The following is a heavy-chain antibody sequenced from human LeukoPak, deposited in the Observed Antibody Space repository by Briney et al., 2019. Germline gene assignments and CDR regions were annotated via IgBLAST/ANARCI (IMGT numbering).Heavy chain of an antibody. Sequence: PGGSLRLSCAASGFTFSSYEMNWVRQAPGKGLVWVSRINSDGSSTSYADSVKGRFTISRDNAKNTLYLQMNSLRAEDTAVYYCARVQIAVAGTGAFDIWGQGTMVTVSS. D-gene: IGHD6-19*01. CDR1: GFTFSSYE. V-gene: IGHV3-74*01. CDR3: ARVQIAVAGTGAFDI. J-gene: IGHJ3*02. CDR2: INSDGSST.